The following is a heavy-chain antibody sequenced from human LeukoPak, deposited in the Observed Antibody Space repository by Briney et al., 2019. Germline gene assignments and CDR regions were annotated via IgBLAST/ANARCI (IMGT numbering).Heavy chain of an antibody. Sequence: AASVKVSCKASGYTFTGYYMHWVRQAPGQGLEWMGWINPNSGGTNYAQKFQGRVTMTRDTSIRTAYMELSRLRSDDTAVYYCTRGETGRDSSGYFGYWGQGTLVTVSS. D-gene: IGHD3-22*01. V-gene: IGHV1-2*02. J-gene: IGHJ4*02. CDR3: TRGETGRDSSGYFGY. CDR1: GYTFTGYY. CDR2: INPNSGGT.